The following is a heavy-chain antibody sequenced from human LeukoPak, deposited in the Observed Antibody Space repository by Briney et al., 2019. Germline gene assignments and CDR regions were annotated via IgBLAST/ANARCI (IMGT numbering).Heavy chain of an antibody. V-gene: IGHV3-48*04. Sequence: GGSLRVYCAASGFTFSSYAMSWVRQAPGEGLEWVSYISSSGSTIYYADSVKGRFTISRDNAKNSLYLQMNSLRADDTAVYYCARAGEASRGYYGMDVWGQGTTVTVSS. CDR2: ISSSGSTI. CDR1: GFTFSSYA. J-gene: IGHJ6*02. CDR3: ARAGEASRGYYGMDV. D-gene: IGHD1-1*01.